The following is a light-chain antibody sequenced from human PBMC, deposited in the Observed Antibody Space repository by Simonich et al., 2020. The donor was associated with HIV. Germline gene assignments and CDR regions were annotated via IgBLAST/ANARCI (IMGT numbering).Light chain of an antibody. J-gene: IGKJ4*01. CDR1: QSVSSN. CDR2: GAS. CDR3: QQYNNWPPMT. V-gene: IGKV3-15*01. Sequence: EIVMTQSTATMSVSPGERATLSCRANQSVSSNLAWYQQKPGQAPRLLIYGASTRASGIPARVSGSGSGTEFTLTISSMQSEDFAVYYCQQYNNWPPMTFGGGTKVEIK.